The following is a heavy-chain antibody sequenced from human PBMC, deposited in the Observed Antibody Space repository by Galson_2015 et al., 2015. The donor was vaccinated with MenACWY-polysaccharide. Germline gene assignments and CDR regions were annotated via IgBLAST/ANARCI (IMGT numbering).Heavy chain of an antibody. D-gene: IGHD4-17*01. CDR3: AKDIGEATYYGDSFDY. CDR1: GFTFSSYG. V-gene: IGHV3-30*02. J-gene: IGHJ4*02. CDR2: IRYDGSNK. Sequence: SLRLSCAASGFTFSSYGMHWVRQAPGKGLEWVAFIRYDGSNKYYADSVKGRFTISRDNSKNTLYLQMNSLRAEDTAVYYCAKDIGEATYYGDSFDYWGQGTLVTVSS.